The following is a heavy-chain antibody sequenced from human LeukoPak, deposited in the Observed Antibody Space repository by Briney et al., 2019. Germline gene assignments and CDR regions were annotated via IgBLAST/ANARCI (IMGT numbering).Heavy chain of an antibody. D-gene: IGHD4-17*01. J-gene: IGHJ4*02. Sequence: SVKVSCKASGGTFSSYAISRVRQAPGQGLEWMGRIIPILGIANYAQKFQGRVTITADKSTSTAYMELSSLRSEDTAVYYCARGHTVTKNLDYWGQGTLVTVSS. CDR1: GGTFSSYA. CDR2: IIPILGIA. CDR3: ARGHTVTKNLDY. V-gene: IGHV1-69*04.